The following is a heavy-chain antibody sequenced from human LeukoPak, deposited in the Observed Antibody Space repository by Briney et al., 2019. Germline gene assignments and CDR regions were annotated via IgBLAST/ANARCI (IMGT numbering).Heavy chain of an antibody. CDR2: ISSSGSTI. CDR3: AELGITMIGGV. CDR1: GFTFSSFE. J-gene: IGHJ6*04. Sequence: GGSLRLSCAASGFTFSSFEMNWVRQAPGKGLEWVSWISSSGSTIKYADSVKGRFTISRDNAKNSLFPQMNGLRAEDTAVYYCAELGITMIGGVWGKGTTVTISS. V-gene: IGHV3-48*03. D-gene: IGHD3-10*02.